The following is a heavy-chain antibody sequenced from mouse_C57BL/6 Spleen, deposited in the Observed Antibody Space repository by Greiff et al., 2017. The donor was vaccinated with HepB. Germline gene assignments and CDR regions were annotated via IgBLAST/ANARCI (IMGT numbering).Heavy chain of an antibody. CDR3: ARRGYGSSYGY. CDR1: GYTFTSYW. D-gene: IGHD1-1*01. Sequence: VQLQQSGAELVMPGASVKLSCKASGYTFTSYWMHWVKQRPGQGLEWIGEIDPSDSYTNYNQKFKGKSTLTVDKSSSKAYMQLSSLTSEDSAVYYCARRGYGSSYGYWGQGTTLTVSS. J-gene: IGHJ2*01. CDR2: IDPSDSYT. V-gene: IGHV1-69*01.